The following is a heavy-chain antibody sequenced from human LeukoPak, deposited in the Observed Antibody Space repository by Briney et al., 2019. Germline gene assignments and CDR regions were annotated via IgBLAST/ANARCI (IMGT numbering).Heavy chain of an antibody. Sequence: PGGSLRLSCAASGFTVSSNYMSWVRQAPGKGLEWVSFISSSSSTIYYADSVKGRFTISRDNAKNSLYLQMNSLRVEDTAVYYCARDPDGSGSPWGQGTLVIVSS. J-gene: IGHJ4*02. D-gene: IGHD3-10*01. CDR3: ARDPDGSGSP. CDR1: GFTVSSNY. V-gene: IGHV3-48*04. CDR2: ISSSSSTI.